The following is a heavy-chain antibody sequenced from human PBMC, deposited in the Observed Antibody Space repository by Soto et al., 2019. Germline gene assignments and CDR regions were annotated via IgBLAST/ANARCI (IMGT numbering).Heavy chain of an antibody. D-gene: IGHD3-22*01. Sequence: QVQLVQSGAEVKKPGSSVKVSCKASGGTFNSYAISWVRQAPGQGLEWRGGIIPIFGTADYAQKFQGRVTIAAVESTSTAYRELSSLRSEDTAVYYCASHYDSGGYYYRGLDYWGQGTLVTVSS. CDR2: IIPIFGTA. CDR1: GGTFNSYA. CDR3: ASHYDSGGYYYRGLDY. J-gene: IGHJ4*02. V-gene: IGHV1-69*12.